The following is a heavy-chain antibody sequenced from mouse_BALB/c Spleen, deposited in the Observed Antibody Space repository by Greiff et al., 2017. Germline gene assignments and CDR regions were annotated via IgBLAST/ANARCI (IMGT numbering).Heavy chain of an antibody. V-gene: IGHV3-6*02. CDR3: ARNYGSSCDY. CDR1: GYSITSGYY. J-gene: IGHJ2*01. CDR2: ISYDGSN. Sequence: EVKLVESGPGLVKPSQSLSLTCSVTGYSITSGYYWNWIRQFPGNKLEWMGYISYDGSNNYNPSLKNRISITRDTSKNQFFLKLNSVTTEDTATYYCARNYGSSCDYWGQGTTLTVSS. D-gene: IGHD1-1*01.